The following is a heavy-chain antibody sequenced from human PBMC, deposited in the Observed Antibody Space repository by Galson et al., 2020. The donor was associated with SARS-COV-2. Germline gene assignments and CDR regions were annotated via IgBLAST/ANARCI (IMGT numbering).Heavy chain of an antibody. CDR3: ATGGYFYYYGMDA. CDR1: GGSFSGYY. V-gene: IGHV4-34*01. CDR2: INHSGST. J-gene: IGHJ6*02. Sequence: SQASETLSLTCAVYGGSFSGYYWSWIRQPPGKGLEWIGEINHSGSTNYNPSLQSRVTISVDTSKNQFSLKLSSVTAADTAVYYCATGGYFYYYGMDAWGQGTTVTVSS. D-gene: IGHD2-15*01.